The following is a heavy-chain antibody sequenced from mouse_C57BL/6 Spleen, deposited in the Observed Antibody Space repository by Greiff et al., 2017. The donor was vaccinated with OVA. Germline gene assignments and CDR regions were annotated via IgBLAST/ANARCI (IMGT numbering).Heavy chain of an antibody. Sequence: VKLQQPGAELVRPGSSVKLSCKASGYTFTSYWMDWVKQRPGQGLEWIGNIYPSDSETHYNQKFKDKATLTVDKSSSTAYMQLSSLTSEDSAVYYCARSPYYYGSSDDYFDYWGQGTTLTVSS. V-gene: IGHV1-61*01. CDR3: ARSPYYYGSSDDYFDY. D-gene: IGHD1-1*01. CDR1: GYTFTSYW. CDR2: IYPSDSET. J-gene: IGHJ2*01.